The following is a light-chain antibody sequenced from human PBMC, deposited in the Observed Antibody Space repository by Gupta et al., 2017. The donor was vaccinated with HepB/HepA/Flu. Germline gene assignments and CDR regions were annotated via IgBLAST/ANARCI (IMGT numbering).Light chain of an antibody. CDR1: SSNIGAGYD. Sequence: TNSCTGSSSNIGAGYDVHWYQQLPGTAPKLLIYGNSNRPSGVPDRFSGSKSGTSASLAITGLQAEDEADYYCQSYDSSLSGYVVFGGGTKLTVL. CDR3: QSYDSSLSGYVV. J-gene: IGLJ2*01. CDR2: GNS. V-gene: IGLV1-40*01.